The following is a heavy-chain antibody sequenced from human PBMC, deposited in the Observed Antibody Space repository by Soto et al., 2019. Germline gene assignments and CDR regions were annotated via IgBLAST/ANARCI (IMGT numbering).Heavy chain of an antibody. Sequence: RRVIQKVRQAPGKGLEWVAVIWYDGSNKYYADSVKGRFTISRDNSKNTLYLQMNSLRAEDTAVYYCARDGHTYYGMAVWGQGTTVTVSS. CDR3: ARDGHTYYGMAV. CDR1: RRV. J-gene: IGHJ6*02. CDR2: IWYDGSNK. V-gene: IGHV3-33*01.